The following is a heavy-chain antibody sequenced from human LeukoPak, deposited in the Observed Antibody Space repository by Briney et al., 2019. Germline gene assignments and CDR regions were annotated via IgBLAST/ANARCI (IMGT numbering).Heavy chain of an antibody. CDR3: AKDVLNCAGGSCYRTDYYYGFDV. CDR2: ISGSGDST. D-gene: IGHD2-15*01. Sequence: GGSLKLSCAASGSTFSNYAMSWVRQAPGKGLEWVSIISGSGDSTSFADSVKGRFTISRGNSKNTLYLQMNSLRAEDTAVYYCAKDVLNCAGGSCYRTDYYYGFDVWGQGTTVTVSS. J-gene: IGHJ6*02. CDR1: GSTFSNYA. V-gene: IGHV3-23*01.